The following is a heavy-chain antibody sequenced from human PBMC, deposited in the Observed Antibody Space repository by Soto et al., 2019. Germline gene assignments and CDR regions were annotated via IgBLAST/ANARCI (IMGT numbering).Heavy chain of an antibody. Sequence: PGGSLRLSCAASGFTFSSYAMHWVRQAPDKGLEWVAVISYDGSNKYYADSVKGRFTISRDNSKNTLYLQMNSLRAEDTAVYYCARGQSSLTQFEYWGQGTLVTVSS. CDR1: GFTFSSYA. D-gene: IGHD2-2*01. CDR3: ARGQSSLTQFEY. V-gene: IGHV3-30-3*01. CDR2: ISYDGSNK. J-gene: IGHJ4*02.